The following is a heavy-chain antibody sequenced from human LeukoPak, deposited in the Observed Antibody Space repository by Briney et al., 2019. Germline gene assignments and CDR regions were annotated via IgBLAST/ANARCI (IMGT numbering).Heavy chain of an antibody. CDR3: ARVGTRMVTIVAPYYMDV. J-gene: IGHJ6*03. CDR1: GFTFSRYT. V-gene: IGHV3-21*01. Sequence: KAGGSLRLACAASGFTFSRYTMNWVRQAPGKGLEWVSSISSSSSYIYYADSVKGRFTISRDNAQNSLYLQMNSLRAEDTAAYYCARVGTRMVTIVAPYYMDVWGKGTTVTVSS. D-gene: IGHD5-24*01. CDR2: ISSSSSYI.